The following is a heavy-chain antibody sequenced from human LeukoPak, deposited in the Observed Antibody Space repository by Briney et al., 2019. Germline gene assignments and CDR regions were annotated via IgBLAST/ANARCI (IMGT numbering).Heavy chain of an antibody. Sequence: SVKVSCKASGGTFSSYAISWVRQAPGQGLEWMGGIIPIFGTANYAQKFQGRVTITADESTSTAYMELSSLRPEDTAVYYCAGDSSGYEGYFDYWGQGTLVTVSS. CDR3: AGDSSGYEGYFDY. CDR2: IIPIFGTA. V-gene: IGHV1-69*13. D-gene: IGHD3-22*01. CDR1: GGTFSSYA. J-gene: IGHJ4*02.